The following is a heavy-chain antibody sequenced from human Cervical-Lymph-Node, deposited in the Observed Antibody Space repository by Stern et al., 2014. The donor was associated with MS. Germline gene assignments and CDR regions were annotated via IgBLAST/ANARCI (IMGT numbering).Heavy chain of an antibody. V-gene: IGHV1-2*06. D-gene: IGHD2/OR15-2a*01. CDR1: GYAFTGFF. CDR2: LTPNSDDP. Sequence: QDQLVQSGAKMKKPGASVKVSCKASGYAFTGFFIHWVRQVPGQGLEWMGRLTPNSDDPTYAQNVQDRVTLTRDTSISTAYLELSRLTSADTAVYYCAREATRIIVGIDYWGQGTQVTVSS. CDR3: AREATRIIVGIDY. J-gene: IGHJ4*02.